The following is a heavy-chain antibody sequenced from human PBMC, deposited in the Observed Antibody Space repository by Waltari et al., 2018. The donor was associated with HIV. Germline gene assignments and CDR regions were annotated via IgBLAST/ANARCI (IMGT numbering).Heavy chain of an antibody. CDR3: ARDYGSGSYYNY. V-gene: IGHV3-20*04. CDR1: GFNFDDYG. Sequence: EVQLVESGGGVVRPGGSLRLSCVASGFNFDDYGMSWVRQAQGKGLEGVLGINWNGGSTGYADSGKCRFSISRDNAKNSLYLQMNSLRTEDTALYYCARDYGSGSYYNYWGQGTLVTVSS. J-gene: IGHJ4*02. D-gene: IGHD3-10*01. CDR2: INWNGGST.